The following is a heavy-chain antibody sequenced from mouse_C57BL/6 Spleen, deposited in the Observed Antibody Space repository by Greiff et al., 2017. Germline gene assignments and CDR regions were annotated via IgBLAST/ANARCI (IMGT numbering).Heavy chain of an antibody. CDR2: ISSGGSYT. V-gene: IGHV5-6*02. CDR3: ARHEDYGSSSGSFGV. Sequence: DVKLVESGGDFVKPGGSLKLSCAASGFTFSSYGMSWVRQTPDKRLEWVATISSGGSYTYYPDSVKGRFTISRDNAKNTLYLQMSSLQSEDTAMYYCARHEDYGSSSGSFGVWGTGTTVTVSS. D-gene: IGHD1-1*01. CDR1: GFTFSSYG. J-gene: IGHJ1*03.